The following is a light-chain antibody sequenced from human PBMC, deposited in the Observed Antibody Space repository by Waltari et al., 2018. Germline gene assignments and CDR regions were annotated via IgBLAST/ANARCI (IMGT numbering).Light chain of an antibody. J-gene: IGKJ2*01. CDR1: RSISGW. Sequence: IQMTQSPSTLSASVGDRVTITCRASRSISGWLAWYQQKPGKAPNLLIYKASSLESGVPSRFNGSGSGTEFTLTISSLQPDDFATYYCHQYNSYSYTFGQGTKLESK. CDR3: HQYNSYSYT. CDR2: KAS. V-gene: IGKV1-5*03.